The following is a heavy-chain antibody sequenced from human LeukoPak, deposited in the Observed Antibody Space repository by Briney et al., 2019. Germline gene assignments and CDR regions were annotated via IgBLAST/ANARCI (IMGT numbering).Heavy chain of an antibody. CDR1: GFTFSSYS. CDR3: AREGSGWYGVDY. D-gene: IGHD6-19*01. V-gene: IGHV3-21*01. J-gene: IGHJ4*02. Sequence: PGRSLRLSCAVSGFTFSSYSMNWVRQAPGKGLEWVSSISSSSNYIYYADSVRGRFTISRDNAKNSLYLQMNSLRAEDTAVYYCAREGSGWYGVDYWGQGTLVTVSS. CDR2: ISSSSNYI.